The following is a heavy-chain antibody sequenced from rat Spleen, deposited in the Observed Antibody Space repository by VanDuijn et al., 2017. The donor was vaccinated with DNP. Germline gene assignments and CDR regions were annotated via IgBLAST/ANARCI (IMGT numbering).Heavy chain of an antibody. Sequence: EVQLVESGGGLVQPGRSLKLSCAVSGITFSANWLNWIRQAPGEGLEWVASITPNGGTTYYPDTLKGRFVISKDNAKNTGYLQMNSLQTEDTAIYFCTLRNNPPFAYWGQGTLVTVSS. CDR3: TLRNNPPFAY. D-gene: IGHD1-10*01. CDR1: GITFSANW. V-gene: IGHV5-35*01. J-gene: IGHJ3*01. CDR2: ITPNGGTT.